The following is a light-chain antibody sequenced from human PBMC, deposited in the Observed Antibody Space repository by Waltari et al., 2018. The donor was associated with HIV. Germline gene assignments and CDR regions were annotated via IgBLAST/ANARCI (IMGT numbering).Light chain of an antibody. V-gene: IGLV2-8*01. CDR2: EVN. CDR1: SSDVGRYDY. Sequence: QSALTPPPSASGSLGQSVTISCTGRSSDVGRYDYVSWYQQHPGKAPKLLIFEVNKRPSGVPDRFSGSKSGNTASLTVSGLQAEDEAEYSCSSYAGINPVIFGGGTTLTVL. J-gene: IGLJ2*01. CDR3: SSYAGINPVI.